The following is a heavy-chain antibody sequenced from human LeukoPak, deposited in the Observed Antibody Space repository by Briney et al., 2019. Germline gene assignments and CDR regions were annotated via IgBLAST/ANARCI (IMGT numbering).Heavy chain of an antibody. Sequence: GGSLRLSCAVSGLTVSSNHMIWVRQAPGKGLEWVSIIYTAGSTFCPDSVKGRFTISRDNTQNTLCLQMNSLRAEDTAVYYCARARRCGLYNDYGACFDYWGQGTLVTVSS. V-gene: IGHV3-53*01. CDR3: ARARRCGLYNDYGACFDY. J-gene: IGHJ4*02. D-gene: IGHD4-17*01. CDR1: GLTVSSNH. CDR2: IYTAGST.